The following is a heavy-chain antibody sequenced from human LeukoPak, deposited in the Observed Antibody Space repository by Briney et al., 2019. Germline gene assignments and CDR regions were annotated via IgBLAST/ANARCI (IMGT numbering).Heavy chain of an antibody. D-gene: IGHD6-19*01. CDR3: ARDSRGWHNWFDP. CDR1: GYTFTGYY. V-gene: IGHV1-2*02. J-gene: IGHJ5*02. Sequence: ASVKVSCKASGYTFTGYYMHWVRQAPGQGLEWMGWINPNSGGTNYAQKFQGRVTMTRDTSTSTVYMELSSLRSEDTAVYYCARDSRGWHNWFDPWGQGTLVTVSS. CDR2: INPNSGGT.